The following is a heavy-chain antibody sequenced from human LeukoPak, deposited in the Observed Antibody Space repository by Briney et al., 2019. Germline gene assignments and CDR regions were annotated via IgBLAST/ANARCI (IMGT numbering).Heavy chain of an antibody. CDR2: IYHSGST. D-gene: IGHD2-15*01. CDR3: ARGYCSGGSCYSYYYYNYMDV. V-gene: IGHV4-4*02. Sequence: SETLSLTCAVSGGSISSSNWWSWVRQPPGKGLEWIGEIYHSGSTNYNPSLKSRVTISVDKSKNQFSLKLSSVTAADTAVYYCARGYCSGGSCYSYYYYNYMDVWGKGTTVTVSS. J-gene: IGHJ6*03. CDR1: GGSISSSNW.